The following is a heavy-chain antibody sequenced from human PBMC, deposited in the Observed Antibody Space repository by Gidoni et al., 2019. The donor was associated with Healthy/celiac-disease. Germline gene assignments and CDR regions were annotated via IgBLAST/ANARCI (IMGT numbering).Heavy chain of an antibody. CDR2: IKSKSAGVTT. V-gene: IGHV3-15*01. D-gene: IGHD3-10*01. CDR1: GVTWSNDG. CDR3: TTGYVLLWFGESIPFDY. Sequence: EVQLVESGGGLVKPGGSRRLPCAAWGVTWSNDGMSWVRQAPGKGLGGVARIKSKSAGVTTDYAAPVKGRFTISRDDSKNTLYLQMNSLKTEDTAVYYCTTGYVLLWFGESIPFDYWGQGTLVTVSS. J-gene: IGHJ4*02.